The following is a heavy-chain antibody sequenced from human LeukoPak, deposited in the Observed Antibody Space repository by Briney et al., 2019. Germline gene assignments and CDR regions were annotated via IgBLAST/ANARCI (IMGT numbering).Heavy chain of an antibody. CDR3: ARVQGERRDY. D-gene: IGHD3-16*01. J-gene: IGHJ4*02. CDR2: IGGSSGFV. V-gene: IGHV3-21*01. CDR1: GFTFRTYT. Sequence: GGSLRLSCAASGFTFRTYTMNWVRQAPGKGLEWVASIGGSSGFVFYADSMKGRFTISRDNAKSSLYLQMNSLRVEDTAMYYCARVQGERRDYWGQGTLVTVSS.